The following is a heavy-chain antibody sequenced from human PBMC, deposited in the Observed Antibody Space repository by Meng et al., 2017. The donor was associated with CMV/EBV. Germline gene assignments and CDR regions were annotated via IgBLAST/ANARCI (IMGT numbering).Heavy chain of an antibody. J-gene: IGHJ6*02. D-gene: IGHD3-3*01. Sequence: GESLKISCAASGFTFSSYWMHWVRQAPGKGLVWVSRINSDGSSTSYADSVKGRFTISRDNAKNTLYLQMNSLRAEDTAVYYCARQGLNDFWSGYSDYYYYGMDVWGQGTTVTVSS. CDR2: INSDGSST. CDR1: GFTFSSYW. V-gene: IGHV3-74*01. CDR3: ARQGLNDFWSGYSDYYYYGMDV.